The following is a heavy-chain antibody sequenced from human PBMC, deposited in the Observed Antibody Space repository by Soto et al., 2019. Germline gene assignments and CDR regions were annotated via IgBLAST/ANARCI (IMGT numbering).Heavy chain of an antibody. J-gene: IGHJ2*01. Sequence: QVQLQESGPGLVKPSQTLSLTCTVSGGSISGGVYYWSWIRHPPGKGLEWIVYIFDSGSTYYNPSLKSRVTISVDTPKNQFSLRLSSVTAADTAVYYCASGIIPLTTVWYFDLWGRGTLVTVSS. CDR2: IFDSGST. CDR1: GGSISGGVYY. D-gene: IGHD4-17*01. CDR3: ASGIIPLTTVWYFDL. V-gene: IGHV4-30-4*01.